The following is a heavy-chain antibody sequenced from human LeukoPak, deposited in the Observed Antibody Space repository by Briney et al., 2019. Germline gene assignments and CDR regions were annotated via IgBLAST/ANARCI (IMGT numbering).Heavy chain of an antibody. D-gene: IGHD6-19*01. CDR2: IRYDGSNK. V-gene: IGHV3-30*02. CDR3: ARSSPPYSSGWTFDP. J-gene: IGHJ5*02. CDR1: GFTFSSYG. Sequence: GGSLRLSCAASGFTFSSYGMHWVRQAPGKGLEWVAFIRYDGSNKYYADSVKGRFTISRENSKNTLYLQMNSLRAEDTAVYYCARSSPPYSSGWTFDPWGQGTLVTVSS.